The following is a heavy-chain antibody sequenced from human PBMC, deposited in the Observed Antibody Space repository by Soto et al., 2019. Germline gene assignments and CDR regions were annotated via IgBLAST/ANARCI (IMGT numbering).Heavy chain of an antibody. D-gene: IGHD6-19*01. V-gene: IGHV2-5*02. Sequence: QITLKESGPTLVKPTQTLTLTCTFSGFSLSTSGVGVGWIRQPPGKALEWLALIYWDDDKRYSPSLKSRLTITKDTSKNQVVLTMTNMDPVDTATYYCAHIAGYTRGWYVVDYWGQGTLVTVSS. J-gene: IGHJ4*02. CDR2: IYWDDDK. CDR3: AHIAGYTRGWYVVDY. CDR1: GFSLSTSGVG.